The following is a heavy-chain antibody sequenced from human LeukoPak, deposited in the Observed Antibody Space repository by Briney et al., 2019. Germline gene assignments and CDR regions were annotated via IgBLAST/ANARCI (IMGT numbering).Heavy chain of an antibody. CDR3: ARGGNRYSTFDY. J-gene: IGHJ4*02. V-gene: IGHV1-2*06. CDR2: INPNSGGT. Sequence: ASVKVSCKASGYTFTGYYMHWVRQAPGQGLEWMRRINPNSGGTNYAQKFQGRVTMTRDTSISTAYMELSRLRSDDTAVYYCARGGNRYSTFDYWGQGTLVTVSS. D-gene: IGHD6-13*01. CDR1: GYTFTGYY.